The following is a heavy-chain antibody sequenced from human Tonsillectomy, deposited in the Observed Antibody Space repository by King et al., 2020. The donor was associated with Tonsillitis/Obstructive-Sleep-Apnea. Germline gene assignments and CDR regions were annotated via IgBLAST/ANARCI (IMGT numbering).Heavy chain of an antibody. Sequence: VQLVESGGGLVKPGGSLRLSCAASGFTFSDYYMSWIRQAPGKGLEWFSYISSSSSKSNYADSVKGRFTISRDNAKNSLYLQMNSLRPEDTAVYYCARANSYYFDYWGQGTLVTVSS. D-gene: IGHD4-23*01. CDR2: ISSSSSKS. J-gene: IGHJ4*02. V-gene: IGHV3-11*05. CDR3: ARANSYYFDY. CDR1: GFTFSDYY.